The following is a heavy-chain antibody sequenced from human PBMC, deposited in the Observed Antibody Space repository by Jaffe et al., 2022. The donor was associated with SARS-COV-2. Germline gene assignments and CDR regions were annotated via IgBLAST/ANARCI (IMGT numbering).Heavy chain of an antibody. CDR2: IKSKTDGGTT. CDR3: TTDNRFLEWLPNYYYYYGMDV. J-gene: IGHJ6*02. D-gene: IGHD3-3*01. CDR1: GFTFSNAW. Sequence: EVQLVESGGGLVKPGGSLRLSCAASGFTFSNAWMSWVRQAPGKGLEWVGRIKSKTDGGTTDYAAPVKGRFTISRDDSKNTLYLQMNSLKTEDTAVYYCTTDNRFLEWLPNYYYYYGMDVWGQGTTVTVSS. V-gene: IGHV3-15*01.